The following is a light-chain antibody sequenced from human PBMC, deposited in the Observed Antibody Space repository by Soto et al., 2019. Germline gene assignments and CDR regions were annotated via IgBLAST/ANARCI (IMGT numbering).Light chain of an antibody. Sequence: EIVLTQSPGTLSLSPGERATLSCRASQSVSSSYLAWYQQKPGQAPRLLIYDASRRATGIPARFSGSGSGTDFTLTISSPEPEDFAVYYCQRRSNWPITFGQGTRLENK. CDR2: DAS. V-gene: IGKV3D-20*02. CDR1: QSVSSSY. CDR3: QRRSNWPIT. J-gene: IGKJ5*01.